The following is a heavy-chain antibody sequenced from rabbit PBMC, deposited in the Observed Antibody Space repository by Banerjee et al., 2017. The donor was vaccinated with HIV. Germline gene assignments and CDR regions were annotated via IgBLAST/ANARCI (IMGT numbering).Heavy chain of an antibody. V-gene: IGHV1S47*01. D-gene: IGHD2-1*01. Sequence: QEQVEESGGELVKPEGSLTLTCKASGFDFSSHGVSWVRQAPGKGLEWIGYIDPVFGITYYASWVNGRFTISSDDAQNPVDLQLNSLTAADSATYFCVRGSTLTIPNLWGPGTLVTVS. CDR3: VRGSTLTIPNL. CDR2: IDPVFGIT. J-gene: IGHJ4*01. CDR1: GFDFSSHG.